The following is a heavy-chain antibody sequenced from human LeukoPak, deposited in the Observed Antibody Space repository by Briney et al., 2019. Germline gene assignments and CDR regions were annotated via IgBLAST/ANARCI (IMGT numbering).Heavy chain of an antibody. CDR1: GFTFSSYS. J-gene: IGHJ4*02. Sequence: GGSLRLSCAASGFTFSSYSMNWVRQAPGKGLEWVSSISSSSSYIYYADSVRGRFTISRDNAKNSLYLQMNSLRAEDTAVYYCARAISSYSGGSCYGEGFDYWGQGTLVTVSS. D-gene: IGHD2-15*01. CDR2: ISSSSSYI. CDR3: ARAISSYSGGSCYGEGFDY. V-gene: IGHV3-21*01.